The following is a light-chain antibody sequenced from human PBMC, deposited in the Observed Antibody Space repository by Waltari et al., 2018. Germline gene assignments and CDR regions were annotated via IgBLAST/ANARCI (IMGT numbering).Light chain of an antibody. Sequence: QSALTQPASVSGSPGQSITISCTGTSRDVGGSNYVPWYQQHPGKAPKLMISDVSKRPSGVSNRFSGSKSGNTASLTISGLQAEDEADYYCSSYTSSSVVFGGGTKLTVL. CDR2: DVS. CDR3: SSYTSSSVV. V-gene: IGLV2-14*01. J-gene: IGLJ2*01. CDR1: SRDVGGSNY.